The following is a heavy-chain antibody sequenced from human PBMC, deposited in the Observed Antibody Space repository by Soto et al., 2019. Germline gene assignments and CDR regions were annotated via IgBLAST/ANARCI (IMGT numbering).Heavy chain of an antibody. CDR1: GYTFTGYY. CDR3: VMDIVVVPAAPGPYGMDV. D-gene: IGHD2-2*03. CDR2: INPNSGGT. Sequence: ASVKVSCKASGYTFTGYYMHWVRQAPGQGLEWMGWINPNSGGTNYAQKFQGRVTMTRDTSISTAYMELSRLRSDDTAVYYCVMDIVVVPAAPGPYGMDVWGQGTTVT. V-gene: IGHV1-2*02. J-gene: IGHJ6*02.